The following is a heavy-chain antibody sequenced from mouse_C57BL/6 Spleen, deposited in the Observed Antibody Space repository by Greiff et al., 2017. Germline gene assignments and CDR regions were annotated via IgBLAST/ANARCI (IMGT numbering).Heavy chain of an antibody. D-gene: IGHD2-1*01. J-gene: IGHJ4*01. CDR3: ARYGNYPYAMDY. CDR1: GYTFTSYW. Sequence: QVQLQQSGAELVKPGASVKLSCKASGYTFTSYWMQWVKQRPGQGLEWIGEIDPSDSYTNYNQKFKGKATLTVDTSSSTAYLQLSSLTSEDSAVYYCARYGNYPYAMDYWGQGTSVTVSS. V-gene: IGHV1-50*01. CDR2: IDPSDSYT.